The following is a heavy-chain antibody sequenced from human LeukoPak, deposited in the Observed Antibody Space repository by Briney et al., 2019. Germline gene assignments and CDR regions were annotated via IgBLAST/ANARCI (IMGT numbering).Heavy chain of an antibody. CDR2: IYHSGST. CDR3: ASLQTGERYYDFWSGRYPGAFDI. D-gene: IGHD3-3*01. CDR1: GYSISSGYY. Sequence: SETLSLTCTVSGYSISSGYYWGWIRQPPGKGLEWIGSIYHSGSTYYNPSLKSRVTISVDTSKNQFSLKLSSVTAADTAVYYCASLQTGERYYDFWSGRYPGAFDIWGQGTMVTVSS. J-gene: IGHJ3*02. V-gene: IGHV4-38-2*02.